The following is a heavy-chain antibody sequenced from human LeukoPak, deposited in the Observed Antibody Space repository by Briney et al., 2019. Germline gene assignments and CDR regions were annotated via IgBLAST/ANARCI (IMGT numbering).Heavy chain of an antibody. J-gene: IGHJ4*02. CDR1: GFTFSSYW. CDR3: ARSIVGACFDC. V-gene: IGHV3-74*01. Sequence: GGSLRLSCAASGFTFSSYWMHWVRQAPGKGLVWVSRIDGDGSSTNYADSVKGRFTISRDNARNTLYLQMNSLRAEDAAVYYCARSIVGACFDCWGQGTLVTVSS. CDR2: IDGDGSST. D-gene: IGHD1-26*01.